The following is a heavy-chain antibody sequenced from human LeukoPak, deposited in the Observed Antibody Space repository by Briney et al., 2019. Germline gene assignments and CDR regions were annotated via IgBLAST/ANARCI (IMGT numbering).Heavy chain of an antibody. CDR2: IIPIFGTA. CDR3: AREQQLVLRYFDY. J-gene: IGHJ4*02. D-gene: IGHD6-13*01. Sequence: GASVKVSCKASGYTLTNYAIHWVRQAPGQRLEWMGGIIPIFGTANYAQKFQGRVTITADESTSTAYMELSSLRSEDTAVYYCAREQQLVLRYFDYWGQGTLVTVSS. CDR1: GYTLTNYA. V-gene: IGHV1-69*13.